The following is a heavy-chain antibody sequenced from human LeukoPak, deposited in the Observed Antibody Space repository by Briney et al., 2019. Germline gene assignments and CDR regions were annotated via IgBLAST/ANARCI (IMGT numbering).Heavy chain of an antibody. D-gene: IGHD3-10*01. V-gene: IGHV3-30*18. CDR2: ISYDGSNK. CDR1: GFTFSSYG. CDR3: AKVDYYGSGSYWGPSY. J-gene: IGHJ4*02. Sequence: GGSLRLSCAASGFTFSSYGMHWVRQAPGKGLEWVAVISYDGSNKYYADSVKGRFTISRDNSKNTLYLQMNSLRAEDTAVYYCAKVDYYGSGSYWGPSYWGQGTLVTASS.